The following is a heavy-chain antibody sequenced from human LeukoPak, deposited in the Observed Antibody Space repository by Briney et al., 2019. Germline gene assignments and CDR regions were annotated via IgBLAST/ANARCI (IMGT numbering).Heavy chain of an antibody. CDR2: IRYDGSNK. CDR3: AKDQAPQDIVVVPAY. J-gene: IGHJ4*02. CDR1: GFTFSSYG. V-gene: IGHV3-30*02. D-gene: IGHD2-2*01. Sequence: GGSLRLSCAASGFTFSSYGMHWVRQAPGKGLEWEAFIRYDGSNKYYADSVKGRFTISRDNSKNMLYLQMNSLRAEDTAVYYCAKDQAPQDIVVVPAYWGQGTLVTVSS.